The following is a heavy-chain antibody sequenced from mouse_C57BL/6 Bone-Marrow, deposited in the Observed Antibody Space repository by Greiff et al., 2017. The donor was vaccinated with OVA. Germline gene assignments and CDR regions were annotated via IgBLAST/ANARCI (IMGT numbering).Heavy chain of an antibody. CDR1: GFTFSSYG. J-gene: IGHJ3*01. CDR2: ISSGGSYT. CDR3: ARLSSNFAWFAY. D-gene: IGHD2-5*01. V-gene: IGHV5-6*01. Sequence: EVHLVESGGDLVKPGGSLKLSCAASGFTFSSYGMYWVRQTPDKRLEWVATISSGGSYTYYPDSVKGRFTISRDNAKNTLYLQMSSLKSEDTAMYYCARLSSNFAWFAYWGQGTLVTVSA.